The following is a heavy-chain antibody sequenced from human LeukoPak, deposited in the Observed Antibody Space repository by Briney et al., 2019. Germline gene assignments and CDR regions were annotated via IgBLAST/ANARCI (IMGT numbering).Heavy chain of an antibody. CDR1: GFTFSSYG. D-gene: IGHD3-22*01. J-gene: IGHJ4*02. V-gene: IGHV3-30*02. Sequence: GGSLRLSCAASGFTFSSYGMHWVRQAPGKGLEWVAFIRYDGSNKHYADSVKGRFTISRDNSKNTLYLQMNSLRAEDTAVYYCAKAPYDSRRGAFDYWGQGTLVTVSS. CDR2: IRYDGSNK. CDR3: AKAPYDSRRGAFDY.